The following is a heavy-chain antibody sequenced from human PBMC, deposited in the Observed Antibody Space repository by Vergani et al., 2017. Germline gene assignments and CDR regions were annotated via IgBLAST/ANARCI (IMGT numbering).Heavy chain of an antibody. J-gene: IGHJ4*02. CDR3: ARDQPDYDRQS. V-gene: IGHV4-39*07. CDR2: IYYSGST. CDR1: GGSISSSSYY. D-gene: IGHD3-22*01. Sequence: QLQLQESGPGLVKPSETLSLTCTVSGGSISSSSYYWGWIRQPPGKGLEWIGSIYYSGSTYYNPSLKSRVTISVDTSKNQFSRKLRSVTAADTAVYYCARDQPDYDRQSWGQGTLVTVSA.